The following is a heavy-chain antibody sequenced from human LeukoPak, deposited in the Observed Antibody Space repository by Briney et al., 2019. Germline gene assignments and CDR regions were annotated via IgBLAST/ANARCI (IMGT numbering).Heavy chain of an antibody. J-gene: IGHJ4*02. CDR1: GYSFTNYW. Sequence: GESLKISFKGSGYSFTNYWIGWVRQMPGKGLEWMGIIYPGDSDTRYNPSFQGQVTISADKSISTAYLQWSSLKASDTAMYYCARHTTESGTSAVGYWGQGTLVTVSS. CDR2: IYPGDSDT. D-gene: IGHD1-7*01. CDR3: ARHTTESGTSAVGY. V-gene: IGHV5-51*01.